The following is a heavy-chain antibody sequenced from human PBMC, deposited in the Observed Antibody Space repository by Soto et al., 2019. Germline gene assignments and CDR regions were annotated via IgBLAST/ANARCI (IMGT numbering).Heavy chain of an antibody. J-gene: IGHJ3*02. CDR1: GNTFTDYS. CDR3: ARLMHYSHSGGSSHSGFDM. V-gene: IGHV1-2*02. CDR2: INPYSGGA. D-gene: IGHD2-21*01. Sequence: VSVNVSCKASGNTFTDYSIHCARQAPAQGLEWIGWINPYSGGADLSQKFQGRVTMTRDTSISTAYMEVNSLRSDDTAVFYCARLMHYSHSGGSSHSGFDMWGQGTLVTVSS.